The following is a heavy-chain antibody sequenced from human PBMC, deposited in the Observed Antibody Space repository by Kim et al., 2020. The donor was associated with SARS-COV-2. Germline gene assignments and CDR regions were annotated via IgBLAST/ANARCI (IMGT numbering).Heavy chain of an antibody. CDR3: TTDPRGFSYGYYYGMDG. Sequence: GGSLRLSCAASGFTFTNAWMTWVRQAPGKGLEWVAHIRSKDDGGTTDYATPVKGRFTISRDDSTSTLYLQMNSLRAEDTAVYYCTTDPRGFSYGYYYGMDGWGKGTTVTGSS. V-gene: IGHV3-15*05. J-gene: IGHJ6*04. D-gene: IGHD3-16*01. CDR1: GFTFTNAW. CDR2: IRSKDDGGTT.